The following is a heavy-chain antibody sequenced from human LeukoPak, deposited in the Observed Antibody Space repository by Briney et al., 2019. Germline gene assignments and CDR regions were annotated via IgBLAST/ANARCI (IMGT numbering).Heavy chain of an antibody. CDR1: GFTFSSYW. Sequence: GGSLRLSCAASGFTFSSYWMSWVRQAPGKGLEWVANIKQDGSEEYYVDSVKGRFTISSDNAKNSLYLQMNSLRAEDTAVYYCARAGALTTVTTLPYYYYYYYGMDVWGQGTTVTVSS. CDR2: IKQDGSEE. J-gene: IGHJ6*02. V-gene: IGHV3-7*01. CDR3: ARAGALTTVTTLPYYYYYYYGMDV. D-gene: IGHD4-17*01.